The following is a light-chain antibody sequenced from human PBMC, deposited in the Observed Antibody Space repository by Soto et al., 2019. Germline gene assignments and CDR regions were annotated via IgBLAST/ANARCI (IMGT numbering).Light chain of an antibody. CDR1: QSVNSN. CDR2: GAS. V-gene: IGKV3-15*01. CDR3: QQYNSYPIT. J-gene: IGKJ5*01. Sequence: ETVMTQSPATLSVSPVERATLSCRASQSVNSNLAWYQQKLGQAPRVLIFGASTRATGITARFSGSGSGTEFTLTISSLQPDDFATYYCQQYNSYPITFGQGTRLEI.